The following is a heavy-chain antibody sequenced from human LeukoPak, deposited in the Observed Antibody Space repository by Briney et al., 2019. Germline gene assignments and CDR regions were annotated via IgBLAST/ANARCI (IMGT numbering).Heavy chain of an antibody. CDR2: ITDSSDTV. Sequence: GGSLRLSCAASGFTFSLYEMYWVRQAPGKGLEWLAHITDSSDTVHYADSVKGRFTVSRDNARNSLYLQMNSLRAEDTAIYYCAREYNSRATFDYWGQGTLVTVSS. CDR3: AREYNSRATFDY. D-gene: IGHD1-20*01. J-gene: IGHJ4*02. CDR1: GFTFSLYE. V-gene: IGHV3-48*01.